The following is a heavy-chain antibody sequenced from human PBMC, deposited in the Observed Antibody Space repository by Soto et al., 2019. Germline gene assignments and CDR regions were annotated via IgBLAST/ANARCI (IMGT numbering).Heavy chain of an antibody. V-gene: IGHV1-8*01. J-gene: IGHJ5*01. CDR3: ARSDGYNFNWLDS. D-gene: IGHD2-21*01. Sequence: QVQLVQSGAEVKTPGASVKVSCKASGYTFARYDINWVRQAPGQGLEWMGWMNPNSDNTGYAQKFQGRLTMTRDTALSIAHMELSSLRNEDTAVYYCARSDGYNFNWLDSWGQGTLVTVSA. CDR2: MNPNSDNT. CDR1: GYTFARYD.